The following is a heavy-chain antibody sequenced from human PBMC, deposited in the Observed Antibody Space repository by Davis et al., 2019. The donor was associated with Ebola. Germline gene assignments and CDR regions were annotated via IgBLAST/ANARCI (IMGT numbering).Heavy chain of an antibody. CDR1: GFTFSSYS. Sequence: GESLKISCAASGFTFSSYSMNWVRQAPGKGLEWVSSISSSSSYIYYADSVKGRFTISRDNAKNSLYLQMNSLRAEDTAVYYCARDQNYYDSSGYSVHFDYWGQGTLVTVSS. J-gene: IGHJ4*02. D-gene: IGHD3-22*01. CDR3: ARDQNYYDSSGYSVHFDY. V-gene: IGHV3-21*01. CDR2: ISSSSSYI.